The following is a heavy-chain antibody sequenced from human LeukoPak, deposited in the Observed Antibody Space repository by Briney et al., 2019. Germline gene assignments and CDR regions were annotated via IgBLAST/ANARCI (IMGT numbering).Heavy chain of an antibody. J-gene: IGHJ4*02. D-gene: IGHD3-10*01. Sequence: PGGSLILSCAASAFTFISYSMSGVLQAPGKGLQGVSAIIGSGGSTYYSDSVKDRLTISIDNSNNTLYMQMNTLRGGDTAVYYCARECRTITVVRGIFDYWGQGKLVTVSS. CDR3: ARECRTITVVRGIFDY. V-gene: IGHV3-23*01. CDR1: AFTFISYS. CDR2: IIGSGGST.